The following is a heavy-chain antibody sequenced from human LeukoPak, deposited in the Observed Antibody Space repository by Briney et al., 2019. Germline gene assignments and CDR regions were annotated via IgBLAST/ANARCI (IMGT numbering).Heavy chain of an antibody. CDR2: ISWNSGSI. J-gene: IGHJ4*02. D-gene: IGHD3-22*01. Sequence: PGRSLRLSCAASGFNFYDYAMHWVRQAPGKGLEWVSGISWNSGSIGYADSVKGRFTISRDNAKNSLYLQMNSLRAEDTALYYCAKVDSSGYSFEYWGQGTLVTVSS. CDR1: GFNFYDYA. V-gene: IGHV3-9*01. CDR3: AKVDSSGYSFEY.